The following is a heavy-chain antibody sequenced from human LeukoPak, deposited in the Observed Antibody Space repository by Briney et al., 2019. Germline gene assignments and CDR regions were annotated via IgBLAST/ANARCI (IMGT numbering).Heavy chain of an antibody. CDR2: VSASGYT. Sequence: SETLSLTCTVSGDSMKNSYWTWIRQPVGNAMEWIGRVSASGYTSHNPSLKSRVIMSVDMSTNQFSLNLTSVTAADTAVYFCAKDLSRQRRGLNYGPWFDPWGRGTLVTVSS. CDR1: GDSMKNSY. CDR3: AKDLSRQRRGLNYGPWFDP. V-gene: IGHV4-4*07. D-gene: IGHD5-18*01. J-gene: IGHJ5*02.